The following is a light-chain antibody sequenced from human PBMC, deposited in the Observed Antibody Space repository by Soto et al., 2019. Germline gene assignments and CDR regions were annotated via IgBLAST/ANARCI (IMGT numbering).Light chain of an antibody. Sequence: EIVLTQSPATLSLSPGERATLSCRASQSVSSYLAWYQRKPGQAPSLLIYDASNRATGIPARFSGSGSGTDFTLTISSLEPEDFAVYYCQQRRGTFGQGTKVEIK. V-gene: IGKV3-11*01. J-gene: IGKJ1*01. CDR1: QSVSSY. CDR3: QQRRGT. CDR2: DAS.